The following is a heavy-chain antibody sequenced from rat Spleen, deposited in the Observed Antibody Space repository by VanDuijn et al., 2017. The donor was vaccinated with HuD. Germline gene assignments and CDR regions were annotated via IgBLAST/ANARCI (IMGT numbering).Heavy chain of an antibody. V-gene: IGHV5-29*01. CDR2: ITSVGSIT. Sequence: EVQLVESGGGLVQPGRSLKLSCAASGFTFSNYGMAWVRQAPTKGLEWVATITSVGSITYYPDSVKGRFTISRDNAQNTLYLQMNSLRSEDTATYYCTSGLHALGDDCGQGVMVTVSS. CDR1: GFTFSNYG. D-gene: IGHD5-1*01. J-gene: IGHJ2*01. CDR3: TSGLHALGDD.